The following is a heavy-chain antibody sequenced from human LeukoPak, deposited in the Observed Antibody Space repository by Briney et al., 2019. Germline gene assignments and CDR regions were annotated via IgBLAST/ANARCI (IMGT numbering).Heavy chain of an antibody. J-gene: IGHJ5*02. CDR3: ARGSGSSEFDP. CDR2: INPSGGST. CDR1: GYTFTSYY. Sequence: GASVKVSCKASGYTFTSYYMHWVRQAPGQGLEWMGIINPSGGSTSYAQKFQGRVTMTRDMSTSTVYMELRSLRSDDTAVYYCARGSGSSEFDPWGQGTLVTVSS. V-gene: IGHV1-46*01. D-gene: IGHD3-10*01.